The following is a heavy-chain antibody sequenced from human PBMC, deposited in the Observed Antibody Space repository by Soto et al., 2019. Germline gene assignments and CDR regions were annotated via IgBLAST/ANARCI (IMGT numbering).Heavy chain of an antibody. CDR1: GGSISSSSYY. V-gene: IGHV4-39*01. J-gene: IGHJ4*02. CDR3: ARLEGLATISYYFDF. D-gene: IGHD3-9*01. CDR2: IYYSGST. Sequence: SETLSLTCSVSGGSISSSSYYCGWIRQPPGKGLEWIGSIYYSGSTYYNPSLKSRVTISIDKSKNQFSLKLSSLTAADTAVYYCARLEGLATISYYFDFWGQGTLVTVSS.